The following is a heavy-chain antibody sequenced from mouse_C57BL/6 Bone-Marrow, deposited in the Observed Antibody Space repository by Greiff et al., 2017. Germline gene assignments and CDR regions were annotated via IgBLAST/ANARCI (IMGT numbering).Heavy chain of an antibody. V-gene: IGHV1-15*01. D-gene: IGHD2-3*01. CDR2: IDPETGGT. CDR3: TRSGDGYPGYIDV. CDR1: GYTFTDYE. J-gene: IGHJ1*03. Sequence: VKLMESGAELVRPGASVTLSCKASGYTFTDYEMHWVKQTPVHGLEWIGAIDPETGGTAYNQKFKGKAILSAAKSSSTAYMELRSLTSEASAVYFCTRSGDGYPGYIDVWGTGTTVTVAS.